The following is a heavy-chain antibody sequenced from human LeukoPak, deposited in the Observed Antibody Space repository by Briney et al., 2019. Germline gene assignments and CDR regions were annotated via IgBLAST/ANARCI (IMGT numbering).Heavy chain of an antibody. CDR2: ISYDGSNK. J-gene: IGHJ4*02. V-gene: IGHV3-30-3*01. CDR3: ARDSVGATNYFDY. D-gene: IGHD1-26*01. CDR1: GFIFSSYA. Sequence: GRSLRLSCEASGFIFSSYAMHWVRQAPGKGLEWVAVISYDGSNKYYADSVKGRFTISRDNSKNTLYLQMNSLRAEDTAVYYCARDSVGATNYFDYWGQGTLVTVSS.